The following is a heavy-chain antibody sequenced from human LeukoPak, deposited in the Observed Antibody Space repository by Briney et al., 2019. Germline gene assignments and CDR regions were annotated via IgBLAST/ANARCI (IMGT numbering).Heavy chain of an antibody. V-gene: IGHV4-34*01. Sequence: PSETLSLTCAVYGGSFSGYYWSWIRQPPGKGLVWIGEINHSGSTNYNPSLKSRVTISVDTSKNQFSLKLSSVTAADTAVYYCARGSPFTIFGVVTYYFDYWGQGTLVTVSS. CDR2: INHSGST. J-gene: IGHJ4*02. D-gene: IGHD3-3*01. CDR3: ARGSPFTIFGVVTYYFDY. CDR1: GGSFSGYY.